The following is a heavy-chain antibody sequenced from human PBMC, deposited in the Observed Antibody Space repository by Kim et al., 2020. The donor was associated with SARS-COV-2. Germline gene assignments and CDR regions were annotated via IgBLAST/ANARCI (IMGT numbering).Heavy chain of an antibody. CDR2: INRDGSST. CDR1: GFTFSSYW. Sequence: GGSLRLSCAASGFTFSSYWMPWVRQAPGKGLVWVSRINRDGSSTSYADSVKGRFTISRDNAKNTLYLLMNSLRAEDTAVYYCARDRGGLRPLGPRIAAAGGVFDYWGQGTLVTVSS. CDR3: ARDRGGLRPLGPRIAAAGGVFDY. D-gene: IGHD6-13*01. J-gene: IGHJ4*02. V-gene: IGHV3-74*01.